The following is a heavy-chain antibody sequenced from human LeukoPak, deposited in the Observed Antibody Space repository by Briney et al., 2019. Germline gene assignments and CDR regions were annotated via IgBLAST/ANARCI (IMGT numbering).Heavy chain of an antibody. CDR2: TRNRANLYTT. J-gene: IGHJ4*02. CDR3: VRVYSSSWYGSYFDY. Sequence: WGSLRLSCAASGFTFSDHYMDWVRQAPGKGLEWVGRTRNRANLYTTEYAASVKGRFTISRDDSKNSLYLQMNSLKTEDTAVYYCVRVYSSSWYGSYFDYWGQGALVTVSS. V-gene: IGHV3-72*01. CDR1: GFTFSDHY. D-gene: IGHD6-19*01.